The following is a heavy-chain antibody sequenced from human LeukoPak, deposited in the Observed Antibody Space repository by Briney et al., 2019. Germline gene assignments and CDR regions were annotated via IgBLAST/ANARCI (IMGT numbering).Heavy chain of an antibody. J-gene: IGHJ4*02. CDR3: AKSPADYGDDLFDC. D-gene: IGHD4-17*01. Sequence: GGSLRLSCAASGFTFSSYWMHWVRQAPGKGLVWVSRINSDGSSTIYADSVKGRFTISRDNANNTLYLQMNSLRAEDTAVYYCAKSPADYGDDLFDCWGQGTLVTVSS. CDR2: INSDGSST. V-gene: IGHV3-74*01. CDR1: GFTFSSYW.